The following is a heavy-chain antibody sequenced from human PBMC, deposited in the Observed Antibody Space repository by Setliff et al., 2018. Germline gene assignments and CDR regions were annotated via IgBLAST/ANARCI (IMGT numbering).Heavy chain of an antibody. D-gene: IGHD3-10*02. CDR2: ISAFNGYT. CDR1: GYTFTLFG. V-gene: IGHV1-18*01. CDR3: ARDRAYFCSSHEPLDI. J-gene: IGHJ3*02. Sequence: GASVKVSCKASGYTFTLFGITWLRQAPGQGLEYMGWISAFNGYTSYEQSIRGRVTMTTDTSTDTADLDLGSLRSDDTAVYYCARDRAYFCSSHEPLDIWGQGTMVTVSS.